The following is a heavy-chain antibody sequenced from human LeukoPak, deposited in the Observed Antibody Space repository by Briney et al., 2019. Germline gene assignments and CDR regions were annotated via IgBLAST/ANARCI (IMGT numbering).Heavy chain of an antibody. D-gene: IGHD3-22*01. CDR1: GFTFDDFG. CDR2: ISGSGGST. Sequence: GGSLRLSCAASGFTFDDFGMSWVRQAPGKGLEWVSAISGSGGSTYYADSVKGRFTISRDNSKNTLYLQMNSLRAEDTAVYYCAKNAYYYDSSGSRYYYYYMDVWGKGTTVTVSS. V-gene: IGHV3-23*01. J-gene: IGHJ6*03. CDR3: AKNAYYYDSSGSRYYYYYMDV.